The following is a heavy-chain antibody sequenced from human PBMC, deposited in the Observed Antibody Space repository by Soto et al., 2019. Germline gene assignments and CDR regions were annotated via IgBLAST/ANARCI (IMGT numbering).Heavy chain of an antibody. CDR3: AKAGAYCTGDFCYGHNWRDP. D-gene: IGHD2-8*02. CDR2: IWYDGNNQ. J-gene: IGHJ5*02. CDR1: GFTFSSFA. V-gene: IGHV3-33*06. Sequence: QVQLVESGGGVVQPGRSLRLSCAASGFTFSSFAMHWVRQAPGKGLEWVAVIWYDGNNQEYADSVKGRFTISRDNSKNTLYLQMNSLRDEDTAVYHCAKAGAYCTGDFCYGHNWRDPWGQGTLVTVSS.